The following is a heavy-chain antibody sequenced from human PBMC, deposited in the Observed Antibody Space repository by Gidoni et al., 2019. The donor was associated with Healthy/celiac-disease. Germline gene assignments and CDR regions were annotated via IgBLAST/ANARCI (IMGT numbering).Heavy chain of an antibody. D-gene: IGHD3-10*01. Sequence: QVQLQQWGAGLLKPSETLSLTCAVYGGSFSGYYWSWIRQPPGKGLEWIGEINHSGSTNYNPSLKSRVTISVDTSKNQFSLKLSSVTAADTAVYYCARGLRITMVRGTPLFDYWGQGTLVTVSS. J-gene: IGHJ4*02. CDR1: GGSFSGYY. CDR2: INHSGST. V-gene: IGHV4-34*01. CDR3: ARGLRITMVRGTPLFDY.